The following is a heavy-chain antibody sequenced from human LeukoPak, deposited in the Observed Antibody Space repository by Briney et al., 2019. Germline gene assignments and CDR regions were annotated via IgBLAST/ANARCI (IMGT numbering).Heavy chain of an antibody. V-gene: IGHV1-2*02. CDR1: GYTFTGYY. J-gene: IGHJ4*02. CDR3: ARDNDSSGFIDY. D-gene: IGHD3-22*01. Sequence: ASVKVSCKAFGYTFTGYYMHWVRQAPGQGLEWMGWINPNSGGTNYAQKFQGRVTMTRDTSISTAYMELSRLRSDDTAVYYCARDNDSSGFIDYWGQGTLVTVSS. CDR2: INPNSGGT.